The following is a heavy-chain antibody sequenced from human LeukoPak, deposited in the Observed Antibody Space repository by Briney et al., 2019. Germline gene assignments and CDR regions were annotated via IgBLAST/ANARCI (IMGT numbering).Heavy chain of an antibody. Sequence: PSETLSLTCTVSGGSISSGSYYWSWIRQPAGKGLEWIGRIYTSGSTNYNPSLKSRVTISLDTSKNQFSLKLSSVTAADTAVYYCANSIDFDYGDYYFDYWGQGALVTVSS. CDR1: GGSISSGSYY. V-gene: IGHV4-61*02. CDR3: ANSIDFDYGDYYFDY. CDR2: IYTSGST. J-gene: IGHJ4*02. D-gene: IGHD4-17*01.